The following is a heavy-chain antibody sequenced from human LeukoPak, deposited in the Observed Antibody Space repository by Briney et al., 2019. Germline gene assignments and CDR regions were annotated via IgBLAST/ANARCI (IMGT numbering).Heavy chain of an antibody. D-gene: IGHD5-18*01. CDR1: GFTFDDYA. J-gene: IGHJ4*02. CDR2: ISWNSGSI. V-gene: IGHV3-9*01. Sequence: GGSLRLSCAASGFTFDDYAMHWVRQAPGKGLEWVSGISWNSGSIGYADSVKGRFTISRDNAKNSLYLQTNSLRAEDTALYYCAKAQDTAMVTGFDYWGQGTLVTVSS. CDR3: AKAQDTAMVTGFDY.